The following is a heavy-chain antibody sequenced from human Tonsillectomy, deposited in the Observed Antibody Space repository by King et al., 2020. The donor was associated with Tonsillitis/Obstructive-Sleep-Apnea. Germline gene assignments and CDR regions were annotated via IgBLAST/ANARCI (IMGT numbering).Heavy chain of an antibody. CDR1: GFTFSSYA. CDR3: AKSSYSGYSSSWYRGWFDP. V-gene: IGHV3-23*04. J-gene: IGHJ5*02. Sequence: VQLVESGGGLVQPGGSLRLSCAASGFTFSSYAMSWVRQAPGKGLEWVSAISGSGGSTYYADSVKGRFTISRDNSKNTLYLQMNSLRAEDTAVYYCAKSSYSGYSSSWYRGWFDPWGQGTLVTVSS. D-gene: IGHD6-13*01. CDR2: ISGSGGST.